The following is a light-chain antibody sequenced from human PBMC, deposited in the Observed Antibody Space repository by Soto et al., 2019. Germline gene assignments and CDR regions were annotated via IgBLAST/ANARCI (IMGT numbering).Light chain of an antibody. CDR2: GNI. V-gene: IGLV1-40*01. Sequence: QSVLTQPPSVSGAPGQRVTISCTGSRSNIGGGYDVHWYQQLPGTAPKLLVYGNINRPSRVPDRFSGSKSGTSASLAITGLQAEDEADYYCQSYDSSLSAYVFGTGTKLTVL. J-gene: IGLJ1*01. CDR1: RSNIGGGYD. CDR3: QSYDSSLSAYV.